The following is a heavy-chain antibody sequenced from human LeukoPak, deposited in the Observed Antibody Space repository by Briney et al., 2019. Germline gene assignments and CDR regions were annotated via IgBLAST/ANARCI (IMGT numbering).Heavy chain of an antibody. CDR1: GYTFTSYA. CDR3: ARTGSLTGYYYFGY. Sequence: ASVKVSCKASGYTFTSYAMHCVRQAPGQRLEWMGWINAGNGNTKYSQKFQGRVTITRDTSASTAYMELSSLRSEDTAVYYCARTGSLTGYYYFGYWGQGTLVTVSS. J-gene: IGHJ4*02. D-gene: IGHD3-9*01. CDR2: INAGNGNT. V-gene: IGHV1-3*01.